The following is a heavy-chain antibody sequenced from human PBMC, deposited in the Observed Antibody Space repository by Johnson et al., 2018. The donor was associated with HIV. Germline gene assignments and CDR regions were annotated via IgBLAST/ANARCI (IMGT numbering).Heavy chain of an antibody. D-gene: IGHD3-10*01. J-gene: IGHJ3*02. Sequence: QVQLVESGGGVVQPGRSLRLSCAASGFTFSSYGMHWVRQAPAKGLEWVAFIRYDGSNKYYADSVKGRFTISRDNSKNTLYVQMNRLRTEDTAVYFCAKGRSGGSGAAFDIWGQGTMVTVSS. CDR3: AKGRSGGSGAAFDI. V-gene: IGHV3-30*02. CDR2: IRYDGSNK. CDR1: GFTFSSYG.